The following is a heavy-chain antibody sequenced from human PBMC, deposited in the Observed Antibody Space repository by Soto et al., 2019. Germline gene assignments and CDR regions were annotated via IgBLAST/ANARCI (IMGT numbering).Heavy chain of an antibody. CDR2: IYYLGNT. CDR3: ARQQYCGSSTCYDSLYYQYMDV. V-gene: IGHV4-39*01. CDR1: GGSISSSSSY. Sequence: SETLSLTCTVSGGSISSSSSYWGWIRQPPGKGLEWVGSIYYLGNTFYNQYLGSRVTISVDTSKKQFSLRLSSVTAAYTAVYFCARQQYCGSSTCYDSLYYQYMDVWGKGTMVTVSS. D-gene: IGHD2-2*01. J-gene: IGHJ6*03.